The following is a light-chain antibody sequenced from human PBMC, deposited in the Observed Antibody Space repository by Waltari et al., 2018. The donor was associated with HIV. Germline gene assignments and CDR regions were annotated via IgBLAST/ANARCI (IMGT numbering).Light chain of an antibody. V-gene: IGKV1-39*01. CDR1: QSIGNY. Sequence: DIQMIQSPPHWSASVVDRVTILCRSSQSIGNYLNWYVHKPGTAPKLLIYGASSLQSGVPSRFSGSGSGTDFALTISSLQPADFATYYCQQSHLTPTAFGQGTKLEI. CDR3: QQSHLTPTA. J-gene: IGKJ2*01. CDR2: GAS.